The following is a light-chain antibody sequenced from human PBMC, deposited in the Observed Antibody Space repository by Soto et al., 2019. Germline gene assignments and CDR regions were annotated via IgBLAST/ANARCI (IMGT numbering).Light chain of an antibody. V-gene: IGKV3D-15*01. Sequence: EIVLTQSPAPLSVSPGERVTLSRRASQSVSDNLAWYQQKPGQAPRLLIYGASIRATDIPARFSGSGSGTEFSLTISSLQSEDFAVYYCQQYNDWPLTFGGGTKVEIK. CDR2: GAS. CDR1: QSVSDN. J-gene: IGKJ4*01. CDR3: QQYNDWPLT.